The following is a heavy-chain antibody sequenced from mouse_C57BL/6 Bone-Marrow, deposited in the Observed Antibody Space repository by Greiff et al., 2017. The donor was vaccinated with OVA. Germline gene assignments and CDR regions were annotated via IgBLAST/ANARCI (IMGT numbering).Heavy chain of an antibody. J-gene: IGHJ3*01. CDR2: ISSGSSTI. CDR3: ARRTCKGGFAY. Sequence: EVNVVESGGGLVKPGGSLKLSCAASGFTFSDYGMHWVRQAPEKGLEWVAYISSGSSTIYYADTVKGRFTISRDNAKNTLFLQMTSLRSEDTAMYYCARRTCKGGFAYWGQGTLVTVS. CDR1: GFTFSDYG. V-gene: IGHV5-17*01.